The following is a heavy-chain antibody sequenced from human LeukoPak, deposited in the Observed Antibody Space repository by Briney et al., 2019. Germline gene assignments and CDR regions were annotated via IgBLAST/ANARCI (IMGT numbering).Heavy chain of an antibody. CDR1: GFTFSDSW. V-gene: IGHV3-7*01. CDR2: MNQDGSAK. J-gene: IGHJ6*02. D-gene: IGHD3-16*01. CDR3: ATYTHWVAGDV. Sequence: SGGSLRLSCAASGFTFSDSWMSWVRQAPGEGLEWVANMNQDGSAKSYVDSVKGRFTISRDNARNSLYLQMSSLRAEDTAVYYCATYTHWVAGDVWGQGTTVTVSS.